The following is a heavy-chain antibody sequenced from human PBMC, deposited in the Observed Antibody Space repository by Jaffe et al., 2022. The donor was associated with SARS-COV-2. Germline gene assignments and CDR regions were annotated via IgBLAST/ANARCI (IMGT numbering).Heavy chain of an antibody. V-gene: IGHV3-7*01. Sequence: EVQLVESGGGLVQPGGSLRLSCAAPGFSFSDYWMSWVRQAPGKGLEWVANIKRDGSEKNYVDSVKGRFTISRDNAKNSLYLQMNSLRAEDTAVYYCASQTGSGYFDYWGQGTRVTVSS. CDR3: ASQTGSGYFDY. CDR2: IKRDGSEK. J-gene: IGHJ4*02. D-gene: IGHD3-10*01. CDR1: GFSFSDYW.